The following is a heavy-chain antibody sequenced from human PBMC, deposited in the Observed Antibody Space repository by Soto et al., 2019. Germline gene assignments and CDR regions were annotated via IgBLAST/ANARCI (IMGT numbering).Heavy chain of an antibody. D-gene: IGHD1-26*01. CDR1: GFNFDGYA. J-gene: IGHJ4*02. Sequence: EVQLVESGGGLVQPGRSLRLSCAASGFNFDGYAMHWVRQAPGKGLEWVSGLSWNSGGIDYAESVKGRFTISRDNAKNSLYLQMNSLRAEDTALYYCVKLRYSGDSGYFDYWGQGTLVTVSS. V-gene: IGHV3-9*01. CDR3: VKLRYSGDSGYFDY. CDR2: LSWNSGGI.